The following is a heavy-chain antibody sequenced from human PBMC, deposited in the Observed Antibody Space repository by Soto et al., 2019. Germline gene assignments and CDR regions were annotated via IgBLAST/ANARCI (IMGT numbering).Heavy chain of an antibody. Sequence: GGSLRLSCAASGFTFSSYSMNWVRQAPGKGLEWVSSISSSSSYIYYADSVKGRFTISRDNAKNSLYLQMNSLRAEDTAVYYCAILSGYCSGGSCYFDAFDIWGQGTMVTVSS. D-gene: IGHD2-15*01. CDR2: ISSSSSYI. CDR1: GFTFSSYS. V-gene: IGHV3-21*01. CDR3: AILSGYCSGGSCYFDAFDI. J-gene: IGHJ3*02.